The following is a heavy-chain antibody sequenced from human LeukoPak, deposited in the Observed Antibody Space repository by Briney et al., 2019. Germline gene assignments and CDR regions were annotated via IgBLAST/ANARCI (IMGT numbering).Heavy chain of an antibody. V-gene: IGHV4-34*01. CDR1: GGSFSGYY. J-gene: IGHJ4*02. CDR2: INHSGST. CDR3: ARSVAAAGPLGY. Sequence: SETLSLTCAVYGGSFSGYYWSWIRQPPGKGLEWIGEINHSGSTNYNPSLKSRVTISVDTSKIQFSLKLSSVTAADTAVYYCARSVAAAGPLGYWGQGTLVTVSS. D-gene: IGHD6-13*01.